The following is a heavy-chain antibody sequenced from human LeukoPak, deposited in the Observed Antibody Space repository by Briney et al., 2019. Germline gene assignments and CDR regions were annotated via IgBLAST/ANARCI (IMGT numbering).Heavy chain of an antibody. CDR2: ISDTGNT. CDR3: AKAPVTTCRGAFCYPFDY. J-gene: IGHJ4*02. V-gene: IGHV3-23*01. D-gene: IGHD2-15*01. Sequence: GGSLRLSCAPSGFTLSSYAMSGVRQAPGKGLECVSAISDTGNTYHADSVKGRFTISRDSSKNTLFLQMNRLRPEDAAVFYCAKAPVTTCRGAFCYPFDYWGLGTLVTVSS. CDR1: GFTLSSYA.